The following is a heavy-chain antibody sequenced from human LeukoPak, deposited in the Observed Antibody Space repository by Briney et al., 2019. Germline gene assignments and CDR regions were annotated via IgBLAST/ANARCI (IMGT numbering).Heavy chain of an antibody. CDR2: IYYSGTT. V-gene: IGHV4-39*01. J-gene: IGHJ4*02. CDR3: ARPRYYYDSSGHEPFDY. Sequence: SETLSLTCTVSGGSISSTTYYWGWIRQPPGKGLEWIGTIYYSGTTYYNPSLKSRVTISVDTSKNQFSLELSSVTAADTAVYYCARPRYYYDSSGHEPFDYWGQGTLVTVSS. CDR1: GGSISSTTYY. D-gene: IGHD3-22*01.